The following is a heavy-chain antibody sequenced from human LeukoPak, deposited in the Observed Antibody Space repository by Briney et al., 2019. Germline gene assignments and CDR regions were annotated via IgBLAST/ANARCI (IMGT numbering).Heavy chain of an antibody. Sequence: ASVKVSCKASGYTFTSYDISWVRQATGHGLEWMGWMSPSSGNTGYAQKFQGRVTITRNTSISTAYMELSSLRSEDTAVYYCARSPTPIDAFDIWGQGTMVTVSS. CDR2: MSPSSGNT. CDR3: ARSPTPIDAFDI. CDR1: GYTFTSYD. D-gene: IGHD2-15*01. V-gene: IGHV1-8*03. J-gene: IGHJ3*02.